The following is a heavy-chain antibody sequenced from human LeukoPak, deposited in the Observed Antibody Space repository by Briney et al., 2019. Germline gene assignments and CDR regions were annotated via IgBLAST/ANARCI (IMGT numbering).Heavy chain of an antibody. Sequence: GGSLRLSCAASGFTFDNYAMHWVRQAPGKGLEWVSGIAWNSGNTGFADSVKGRFTISRDNAENSLSLQMNNLTPEDTAFYFCAKDMNSYGSGSSYNPWGPFDSWGQGTLVTVSS. V-gene: IGHV3-9*01. J-gene: IGHJ4*02. D-gene: IGHD3-10*01. CDR1: GFTFDNYA. CDR2: IAWNSGNT. CDR3: AKDMNSYGSGSSYNPWGPFDS.